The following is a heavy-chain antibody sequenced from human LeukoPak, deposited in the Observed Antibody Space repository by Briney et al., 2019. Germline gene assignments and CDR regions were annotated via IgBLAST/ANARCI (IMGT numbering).Heavy chain of an antibody. D-gene: IGHD3-22*01. Sequence: ASVKVSCKASGYTFTSHFMHWVLQAPGQGLEWMGIINPRGGSTSYTQKFQGRVTMTRDTSTSTVYMELSSLRSEDTAVYYCARVKSYYYDTSDKDAFDIWGQGTMVTVSS. V-gene: IGHV1-46*01. CDR2: INPRGGST. CDR1: GYTFTSHF. CDR3: ARVKSYYYDTSDKDAFDI. J-gene: IGHJ3*02.